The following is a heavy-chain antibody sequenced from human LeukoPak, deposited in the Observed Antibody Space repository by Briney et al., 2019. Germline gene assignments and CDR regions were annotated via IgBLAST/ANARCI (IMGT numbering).Heavy chain of an antibody. V-gene: IGHV3-48*02. D-gene: IGHD4-23*01. CDR2: ISRSSSTI. J-gene: IGHJ4*02. CDR1: GFPFSSYS. CDR3: ARDGDGGLGSDY. Sequence: GGSLRLSFAASGFPFSSYSMNWVRQAPGKGLEWVSYISRSSSTIYYADSVKGRFTISRDNAKNSLYLQMNSLRDEDTAVYYCARDGDGGLGSDYWGQGTLVTV.